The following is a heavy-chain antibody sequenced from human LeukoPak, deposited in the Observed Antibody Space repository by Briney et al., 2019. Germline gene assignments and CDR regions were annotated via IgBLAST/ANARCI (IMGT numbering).Heavy chain of an antibody. V-gene: IGHV4-34*01. Sequence: PSETLSPTCAVYGGSFSGYYWSWIRQPPGKGLEWIGEINHSGSTNYNPSLKSRVTISVDTSKNQFSLKLSSVTAADTAVYYCARAIRDSSGWSSPYYYYYYMDVWGKGTTVTVSS. D-gene: IGHD6-19*01. CDR2: INHSGST. J-gene: IGHJ6*03. CDR3: ARAIRDSSGWSSPYYYYYYMDV. CDR1: GGSFSGYY.